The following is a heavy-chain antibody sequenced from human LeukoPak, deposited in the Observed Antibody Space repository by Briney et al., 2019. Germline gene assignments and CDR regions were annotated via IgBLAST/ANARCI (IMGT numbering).Heavy chain of an antibody. V-gene: IGHV3-48*01. D-gene: IGHD3-16*01. CDR2: ISSSSRAI. J-gene: IGHJ4*02. CDR1: GFTFSSYS. CDR3: ARDTSLGY. Sequence: PGGSLRLSCAASGFTFSSYSMNWVRQAPGKGLEWVSYISSSSRAIYYADSVKGRFTISRDNAKNSLYLQMNSLRAEDTAVYYCARDTSLGYWGQGTLVTVSS.